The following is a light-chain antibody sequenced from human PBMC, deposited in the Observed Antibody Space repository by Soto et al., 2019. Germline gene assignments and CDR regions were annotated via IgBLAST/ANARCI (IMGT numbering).Light chain of an antibody. V-gene: IGKV1-8*01. CDR3: HQYYSYPQLT. J-gene: IGKJ5*01. CDR2: AAS. Sequence: IRVTQSPASVSASKGDRVRITCRASQGISSYLAWYQQKPGKAPKLLIYAASTLQSGVPSRFSGSGSGTDFTLTISCLQSEDFATYYCHQYYSYPQLTFGGGTRLAIK. CDR1: QGISSY.